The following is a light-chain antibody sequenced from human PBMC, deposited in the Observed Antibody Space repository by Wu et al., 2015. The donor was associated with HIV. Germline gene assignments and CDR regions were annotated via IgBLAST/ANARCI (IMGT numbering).Light chain of an antibody. J-gene: IGKJ2*03. V-gene: IGKV3-11*01. Sequence: EIVLTQFPATLSLSPGERTTLSCRASQSVASFLAWYQQKPGQAPRLLIYDASNRATGIPARFSGGGSGTDFTLTISRLEPEDFAVYYCQRYGTSPVSFGQGTKLEIK. CDR3: QRYGTSPVS. CDR1: QSVASF. CDR2: DAS.